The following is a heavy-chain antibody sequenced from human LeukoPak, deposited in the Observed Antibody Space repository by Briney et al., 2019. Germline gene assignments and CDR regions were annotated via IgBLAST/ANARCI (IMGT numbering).Heavy chain of an antibody. CDR1: GFTFSSYA. Sequence: PGGSLRLSCAASGFTFSSYAMSWVRQAPGKGLEWVSAISGSGGSTYYADSVKGRFTISRDNSKNTLYLQMNSLRAEDTAVYYCAKDTSWGYYYYYYGMDVWGQGTTVTVSS. D-gene: IGHD3-16*01. J-gene: IGHJ6*02. CDR2: ISGSGGST. V-gene: IGHV3-23*01. CDR3: AKDTSWGYYYYYYGMDV.